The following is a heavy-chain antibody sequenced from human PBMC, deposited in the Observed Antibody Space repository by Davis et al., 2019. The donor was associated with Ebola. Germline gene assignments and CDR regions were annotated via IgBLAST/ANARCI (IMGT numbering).Heavy chain of an antibody. V-gene: IGHV1-46*01. Sequence: AASVKVSCKASGYTFTSYYMHWVRQAPGQGLEWMGIINPSGCSTSYAQKFQGRVTMTRDTSTSTVYMELSSLRSEDTAVYYCARDTYYGDLIRSRGYYYGMDVWGQGTTVTVSS. D-gene: IGHD4-17*01. CDR2: INPSGCST. CDR3: ARDTYYGDLIRSRGYYYGMDV. CDR1: GYTFTSYY. J-gene: IGHJ6*02.